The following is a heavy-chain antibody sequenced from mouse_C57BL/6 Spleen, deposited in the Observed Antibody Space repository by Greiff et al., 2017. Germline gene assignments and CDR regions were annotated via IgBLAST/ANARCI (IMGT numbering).Heavy chain of an antibody. D-gene: IGHD1-1*01. CDR2: IDPSDSET. V-gene: IGHV1-52*01. CDR3: ARNCGSSYGACVDV. Sequence: VKLQQPGAELVRPGSSVKLSCKASGYTFTSYWMHWVKQRPIQGLEWIGNIDPSDSETHYNQKFKDKATLTGDKASSIAYMQLSSLTSEDSAVYYCARNCGSSYGACVDVWGTGTTVTVSS. CDR1: GYTFTSYW. J-gene: IGHJ1*03.